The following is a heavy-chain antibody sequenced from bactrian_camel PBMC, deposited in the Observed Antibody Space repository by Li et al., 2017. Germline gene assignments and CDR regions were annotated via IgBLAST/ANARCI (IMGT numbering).Heavy chain of an antibody. CDR2: INSGGGTT. J-gene: IGHJ4*01. CDR1: GFTFSSAA. Sequence: VQLVESGGDTVQPGGSLRVSCAADGFTFSSAAMSWVRQAPGKGLEWVSAINSGGGTTYYADSVKGRFIISRDNAKNTLYLQLNSLKTEDTAMYYCANLGDYGLEAHWGQGTQVTVS. CDR3: ANLGDYGLEAH. D-gene: IGHD5*01. V-gene: IGHV3S31*01.